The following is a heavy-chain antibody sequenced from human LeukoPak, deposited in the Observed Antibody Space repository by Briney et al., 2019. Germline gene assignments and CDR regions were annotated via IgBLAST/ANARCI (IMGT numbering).Heavy chain of an antibody. Sequence: SETLSLTCAVYGGSFSGYDWSWIRQPPGKGLEWIGEINHSGSTNYNPSLKSRVTISVDTSKNQFSLKLSSVTAADTAVYYCARAPLEPYSSGWYTRGAFDIWGQGAMVTVSS. J-gene: IGHJ3*02. CDR2: INHSGST. D-gene: IGHD6-19*01. CDR3: ARAPLEPYSSGWYTRGAFDI. V-gene: IGHV4-34*01. CDR1: GGSFSGYD.